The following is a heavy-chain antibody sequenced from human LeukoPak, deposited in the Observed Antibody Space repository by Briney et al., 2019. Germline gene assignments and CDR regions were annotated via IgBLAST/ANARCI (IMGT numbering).Heavy chain of an antibody. CDR1: GGSISNSSFY. J-gene: IGHJ3*02. CDR3: ARRPICSTTSCWAFDI. D-gene: IGHD2-2*01. V-gene: IGHV4-39*01. CDR2: IYYSGSI. Sequence: SETLSLTCTVSGGSISNSSFYWGWIRQPPGKGLEWIGTIYYSGSIYYNPSLKSRVTISVDTSENQFSLKLSSVTAADTAVYYCARRPICSTTSCWAFDIWGQGTMVTVSS.